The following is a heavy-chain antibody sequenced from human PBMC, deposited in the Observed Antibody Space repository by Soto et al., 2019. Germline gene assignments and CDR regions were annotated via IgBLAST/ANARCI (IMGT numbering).Heavy chain of an antibody. CDR1: GGSISSGDYY. V-gene: IGHV4-30-4*01. CDR2: IYYSGST. Sequence: QVQLQESGPGLVKPSQTLSLTCTVSGGSISSGDYYWSWIRQPPGKGLEWIGYIYYSGSTYYNPSLKSRVTISVYTSKNQFSLKLSSVTAADTAVYYCARDGYDFWSGYHWLDPCGQGTLVTVSS. CDR3: ARDGYDFWSGYHWLDP. D-gene: IGHD3-3*01. J-gene: IGHJ5*02.